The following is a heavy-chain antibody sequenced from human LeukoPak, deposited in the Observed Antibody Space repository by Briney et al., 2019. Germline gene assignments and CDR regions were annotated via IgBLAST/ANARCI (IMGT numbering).Heavy chain of an antibody. Sequence: PGGSLRLSCAASGFTFSSYAMSWVRQAPGKGLEWVSGISGSGGSTYYADSVKGRFTISRDSSKNSLYLQMNSLRAEDTAVYYCAKDWGYCSGGRCYSGWFDPWGQGTLVTVSS. CDR1: GFTFSSYA. D-gene: IGHD2-15*01. J-gene: IGHJ5*02. CDR3: AKDWGYCSGGRCYSGWFDP. CDR2: ISGSGGST. V-gene: IGHV3-23*01.